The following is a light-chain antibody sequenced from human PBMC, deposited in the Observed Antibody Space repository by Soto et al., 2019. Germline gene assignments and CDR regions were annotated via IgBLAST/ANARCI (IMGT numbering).Light chain of an antibody. Sequence: VLTQSPGTLSLSPGERATISCRASQSISRSYLAWYQHKPGQAPRLLIYGASSRATGIPHRFRGSGSGTDFTLTISRLEPEDCGVYYCQQSGGSPPYTFGQGTRLEIK. CDR1: QSISRSY. V-gene: IGKV3-20*01. J-gene: IGKJ2*01. CDR3: QQSGGSPPYT. CDR2: GAS.